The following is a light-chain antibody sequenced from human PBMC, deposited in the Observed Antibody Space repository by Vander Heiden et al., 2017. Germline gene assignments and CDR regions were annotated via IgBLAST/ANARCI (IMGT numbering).Light chain of an antibody. CDR1: QSVLYSSNNKNY. CDR2: WAS. J-gene: IGKJ5*01. V-gene: IGKV4-1*01. CDR3: QQYYSTVT. Sequence: DIVMTQSPDSLAVSLGERATINCKSSQSVLYSSNNKNYLAWYQQKLGQPPKLLIYWASTRESGVPDRFSGSGSGTDFTLTISSLQAQDVAVYYCQQYYSTVTFGQGTRLEIK.